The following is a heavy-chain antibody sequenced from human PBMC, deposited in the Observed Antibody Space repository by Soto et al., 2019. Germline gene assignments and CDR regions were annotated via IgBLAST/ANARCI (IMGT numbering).Heavy chain of an antibody. D-gene: IGHD6-13*01. Sequence: QVQLVQSGAEVKKPGASVKVSCKASGYTFTSYDINWVRQATGQGLEWMGWMNPNSGNTGYAQKFQGRVTMNRNTSISTAYMELSSLRSEDTAVYYCARAYSSSWYLYYYYGMDVWGQGTTVTVSS. J-gene: IGHJ6*02. CDR3: ARAYSSSWYLYYYYGMDV. V-gene: IGHV1-8*01. CDR1: GYTFTSYD. CDR2: MNPNSGNT.